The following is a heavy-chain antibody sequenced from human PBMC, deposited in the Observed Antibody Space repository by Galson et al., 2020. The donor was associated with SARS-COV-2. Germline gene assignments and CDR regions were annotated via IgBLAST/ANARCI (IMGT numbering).Heavy chain of an antibody. CDR3: ARDGHYYYDSSGYYSDAFDI. Sequence: GGSLRLSCAASGFTFSSYWMSWVRQAPGKGLEWVANIKQDGSEKYYVDSVKGRFTISRDNAKNSLYLQMNSLRAEDTAVYYCARDGHYYYDSSGYYSDAFDIWGQGTMVTVSS. V-gene: IGHV3-7*01. D-gene: IGHD3-22*01. J-gene: IGHJ3*02. CDR2: IKQDGSEK. CDR1: GFTFSSYW.